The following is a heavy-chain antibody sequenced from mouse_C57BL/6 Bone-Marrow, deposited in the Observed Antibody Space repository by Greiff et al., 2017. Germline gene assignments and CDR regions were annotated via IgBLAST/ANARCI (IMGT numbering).Heavy chain of an antibody. CDR3: AIRHKAY. D-gene: IGHD6-1*01. CDR1: GYTFTSYW. J-gene: IGHJ3*01. CDR2: IHPSDSDT. V-gene: IGHV1-74*01. Sequence: QVQLQQPGAELVKPGASVKVSCKASGYTFTSYWMHWVKQRPGQGLEWIGRIHPSDSDTNYNQKFKGQATFTADKSSSTTYMQLSSLTSAASSVSCCAIRHKAYWGPGTLVTVSA.